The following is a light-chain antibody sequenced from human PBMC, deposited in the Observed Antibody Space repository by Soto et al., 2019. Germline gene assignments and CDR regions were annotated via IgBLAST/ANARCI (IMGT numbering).Light chain of an antibody. CDR2: GVS. CDR3: QQYTDSRT. J-gene: IGKJ1*01. CDR1: QSISSSY. V-gene: IGKV3-20*01. Sequence: EIVLTQSPGTLSLSPGERATLSCRASQSISSSYFAWYQQKPGQAPRLLVYGVSSRATDVPDRFSGSGSGTDFTLTISRLEPEDFAVYYCQQYTDSRTLGQGTKVDIK.